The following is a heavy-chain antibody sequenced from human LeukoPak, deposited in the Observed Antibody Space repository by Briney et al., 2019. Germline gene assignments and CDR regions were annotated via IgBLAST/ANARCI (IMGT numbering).Heavy chain of an antibody. J-gene: IGHJ5*02. CDR3: ARAQERTGTTILKSLYNWFDP. CDR2: INPNSGGT. V-gene: IGHV1-2*02. Sequence: ASVKVSCKASGYTFTGYYMHWVRQAPGQGLEWMGWINPNSGGTNYAQKFQGRVTMTRDTSISTAYMELSRLRSDDTAVYYCARAQERTGTTILKSLYNWFDPWGQGTLVTVSS. D-gene: IGHD1-1*01. CDR1: GYTFTGYY.